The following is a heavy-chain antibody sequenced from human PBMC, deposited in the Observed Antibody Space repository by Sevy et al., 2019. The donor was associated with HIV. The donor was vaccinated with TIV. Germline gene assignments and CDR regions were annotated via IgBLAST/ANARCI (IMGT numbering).Heavy chain of an antibody. J-gene: IGHJ4*02. CDR2: IYYSGKA. Sequence: SETLSLTCSVSGGSMNIYYWSWIRQPPGKGLEWIGFIYYSGKANYNPSLKSRVTMSVDTSKNQFSLKVTSVTTADTAVYYCARVGFNWNDVDNWGQRTLVTVSS. CDR1: GGSMNIYY. D-gene: IGHD1-20*01. CDR3: ARVGFNWNDVDN. V-gene: IGHV4-59*01.